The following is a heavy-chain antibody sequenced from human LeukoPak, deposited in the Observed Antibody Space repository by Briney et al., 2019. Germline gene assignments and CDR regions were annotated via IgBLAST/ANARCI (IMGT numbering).Heavy chain of an antibody. Sequence: PGGSLRLSCVGSGFTFRSHAMSWVRQAPEKGLEFVSGIYENGGTTYYADSVKGRFSISRDNSKNTLYLQMNSLRAEDTAVYYCARAFTHFDYWGQGTLVTVSS. D-gene: IGHD3-16*01. CDR2: IYENGGTT. V-gene: IGHV3-23*01. J-gene: IGHJ4*02. CDR3: ARAFTHFDY. CDR1: GFTFRSHA.